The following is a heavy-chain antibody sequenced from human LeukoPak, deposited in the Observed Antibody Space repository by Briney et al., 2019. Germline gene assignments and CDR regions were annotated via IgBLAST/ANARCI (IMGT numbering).Heavy chain of an antibody. D-gene: IGHD2-2*01. V-gene: IGHV3-7*01. J-gene: IGHJ6*03. CDR3: ARDGIVVVPAAWPYYYYMDV. CDR2: IKLDGSEK. CDR1: GFTFSSYW. Sequence: GGSLRLSCAASGFTFSSYWMSWVRQAPGKGLEWVANIKLDGSEKYYVDSVKGRFTISRDNAKNSLYLQMNSLRAEDTAVYYCARDGIVVVPAAWPYYYYMDVWGKGTTVTVSS.